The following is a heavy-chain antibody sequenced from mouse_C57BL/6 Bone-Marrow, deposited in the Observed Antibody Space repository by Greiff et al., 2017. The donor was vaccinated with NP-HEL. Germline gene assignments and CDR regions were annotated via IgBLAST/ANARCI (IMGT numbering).Heavy chain of an antibody. D-gene: IGHD1-1*01. CDR1: GLNIKDDY. CDR2: IDPENGDT. J-gene: IGHJ4*01. CDR3: TTGLLYAMDY. V-gene: IGHV14-4*01. Sequence: EVQLQQSGAELVRPGASVKLSCTASGLNIKDDYMHWVNQRPEQGLEWIGWIDPENGDTEYASKFQGKATITADTSSNTAYLQLSSLTSEDTAVYYCTTGLLYAMDYWGQGTSVTVSS.